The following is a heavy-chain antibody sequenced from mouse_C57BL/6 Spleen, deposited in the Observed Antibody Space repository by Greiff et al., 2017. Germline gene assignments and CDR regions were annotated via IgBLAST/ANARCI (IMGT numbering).Heavy chain of an antibody. D-gene: IGHD1-1*01. V-gene: IGHV3-6*01. J-gene: IGHJ1*03. CDR3: ARYLVVAPSAV. CDR1: GYSITSGYY. Sequence: EVKLVESGPGLVQPSQSLSLTCSVTGYSITSGYYWNWLRQFPGNKLEWMGYISYDGSNNSNQSLKKRISITRDTSKNQFFLKLKSVTTEDTAAYFCARYLVVAPSAVWGTGTTVTVSS. CDR2: ISYDGSN.